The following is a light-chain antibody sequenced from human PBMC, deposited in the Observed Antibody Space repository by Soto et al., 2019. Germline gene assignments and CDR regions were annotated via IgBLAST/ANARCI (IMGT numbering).Light chain of an antibody. V-gene: IGKV1-39*01. CDR2: AAS. Sequence: DIQMTQAPSSLSASVGDRVTITCRASQSITNYLNWYQQKPGKAPKLLIYAASSLQSGVPSRFSGSGSGTEFTLTISSLQPEDFATYYCQQSDSNPYTFGQGTNLEIK. J-gene: IGKJ2*01. CDR3: QQSDSNPYT. CDR1: QSITNY.